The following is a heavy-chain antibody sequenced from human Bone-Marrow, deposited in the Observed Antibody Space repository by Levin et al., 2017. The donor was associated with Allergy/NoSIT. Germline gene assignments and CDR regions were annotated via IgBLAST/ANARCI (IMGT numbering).Heavy chain of an antibody. CDR2: LWYDGSYQ. V-gene: IGHV3-33*06. CDR3: AKSWGGGNSPAGFDH. Sequence: GESLKISCTASGFNFRSYGMYWVRQAPGKGLEWVAGLWYDGSYQYYADSVKGRFTISRDNPKNTLYLQMNNLRAEDTAVYYCAKSWGGGNSPAGFDHWGQGALVTVSS. D-gene: IGHD4-23*01. CDR1: GFNFRSYG. J-gene: IGHJ4*02.